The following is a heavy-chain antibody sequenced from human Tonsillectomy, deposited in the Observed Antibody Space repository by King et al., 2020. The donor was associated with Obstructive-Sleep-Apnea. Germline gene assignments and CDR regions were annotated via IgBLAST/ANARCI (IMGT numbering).Heavy chain of an antibody. CDR3: ARDSTVTDQVPKY. CDR1: GFMFSYHG. Sequence: VQLVESGGGVVQPGRSLRLSCAASGFMFSYHGMHWVRQAPGKGLEWVALIWYDGSNEYYADSVKGRFTISRDNSKNTLYLQMNSLRAEDTAVYYCARDSTVTDQVPKYWGQGTLVTVSS. V-gene: IGHV3-33*01. J-gene: IGHJ4*02. CDR2: IWYDGSNE. D-gene: IGHD4-17*01.